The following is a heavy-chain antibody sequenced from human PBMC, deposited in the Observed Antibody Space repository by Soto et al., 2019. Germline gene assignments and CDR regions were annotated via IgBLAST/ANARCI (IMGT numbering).Heavy chain of an antibody. Sequence: PSEALSLTCTFSGRSISSGHYYWSWIRQHPGKGLEWLGYICYSGSTYCDPSLKSRVTISVATSKSQFSLKLSSVTAADTAVYYCARVSVRFLEWSNWFDPWGQGTLVTVGS. CDR1: GRSISSGHYY. D-gene: IGHD3-3*01. V-gene: IGHV4-31*03. J-gene: IGHJ5*02. CDR3: ARVSVRFLEWSNWFDP. CDR2: ICYSGST.